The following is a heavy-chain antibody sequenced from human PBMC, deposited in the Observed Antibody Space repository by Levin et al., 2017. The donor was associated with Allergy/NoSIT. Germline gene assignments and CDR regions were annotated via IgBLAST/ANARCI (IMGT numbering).Heavy chain of an antibody. Sequence: GESLKISCKASGYTFTSYGISWVRQAPGQGLEWMGWISAYNGNTNYAQKLQGRVTMTTDTSTSTAYMELRSLRSDDTAVYYCARAPLVVPAAISTIDYWGQGTLVTVSS. J-gene: IGHJ4*02. CDR1: GYTFTSYG. CDR3: ARAPLVVPAAISTIDY. D-gene: IGHD2-2*01. CDR2: ISAYNGNT. V-gene: IGHV1-18*01.